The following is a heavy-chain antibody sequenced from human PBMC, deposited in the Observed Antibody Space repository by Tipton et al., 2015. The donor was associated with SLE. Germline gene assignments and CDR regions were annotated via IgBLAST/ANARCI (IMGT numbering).Heavy chain of an antibody. J-gene: IGHJ5*02. D-gene: IGHD2-8*01. Sequence: QVQLVQSGAEVKKPGASVKVSCKASGYTFTSYGISWVRQAPGQGLEWMGWISAYNGNTNYAQKLQGRVTMTTDTSTSTAYMELRSLRSDDTAVYYCARVPYCTNGVCSILHWFDPWGQGTLVTVSS. CDR3: ARVPYCTNGVCSILHWFDP. CDR1: GYTFTSYG. V-gene: IGHV1-18*01. CDR2: ISAYNGNT.